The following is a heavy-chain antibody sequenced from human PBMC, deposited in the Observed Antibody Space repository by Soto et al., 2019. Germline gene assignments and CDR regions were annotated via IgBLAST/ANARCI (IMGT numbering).Heavy chain of an antibody. D-gene: IGHD2-15*01. V-gene: IGHV1-3*01. CDR3: ARDLGGWPDY. J-gene: IGHJ4*02. Sequence: QVQLVQSGAEVKKPGASAKVSCKASGYTFTSYAMHWVRQAPGQRLEWMGWINAGNGNTKYSQKFXGXGXGXRDTSASTAYMELSSLRSEDTAVYYCARDLGGWPDYWGQGTLVTVSS. CDR2: INAGNGNT. CDR1: GYTFTSYA.